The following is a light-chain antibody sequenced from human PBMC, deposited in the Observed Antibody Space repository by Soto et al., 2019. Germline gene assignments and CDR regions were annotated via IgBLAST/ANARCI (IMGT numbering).Light chain of an antibody. CDR2: VAS. V-gene: IGKV1-39*01. J-gene: IGKJ4*01. Sequence: IQMTQSPSSRSASVGERVTITCRASQRIRTDLNWYQQRPGKAPKVLIYVASTLQTGVPSRFSGSSSGTDFNLTITSLQPEDFALYYCQQSYKNPHTFGGGTRVEIK. CDR3: QQSYKNPHT. CDR1: QRIRTD.